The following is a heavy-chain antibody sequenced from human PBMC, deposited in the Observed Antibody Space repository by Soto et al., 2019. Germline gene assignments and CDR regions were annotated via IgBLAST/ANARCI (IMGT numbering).Heavy chain of an antibody. Sequence: ASAKVSCKASGGTLSSYAISWVRQATGQGLEWMGGIIPIFGTANYAQKFQGRVTITADESTSTAYMELSSLRSEDTAVYYCVTTTVVPEQGDYWGQGTLVTVSS. CDR2: IIPIFGTA. CDR1: GGTLSSYA. J-gene: IGHJ4*02. V-gene: IGHV1-69*13. CDR3: VTTTVVPEQGDY. D-gene: IGHD4-17*01.